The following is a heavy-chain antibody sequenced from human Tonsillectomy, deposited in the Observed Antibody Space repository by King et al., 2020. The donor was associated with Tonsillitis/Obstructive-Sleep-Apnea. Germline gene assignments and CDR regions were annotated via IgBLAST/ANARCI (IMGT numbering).Heavy chain of an antibody. CDR3: AKGGLAHDAFDI. CDR1: GGSFSGYY. CDR2: ISHSGST. Sequence: VQLQQWGAGLLKPSETLSLTCAVYGGSFSGYYWSWIRQPPGKGLEWIGEISHSGSTNYNPSLKIRVTISVDTSRNQFSLRLTSITAADTAVYYCAKGGLAHDAFDIWGQGTMVTVSS. J-gene: IGHJ3*02. V-gene: IGHV4-34*01.